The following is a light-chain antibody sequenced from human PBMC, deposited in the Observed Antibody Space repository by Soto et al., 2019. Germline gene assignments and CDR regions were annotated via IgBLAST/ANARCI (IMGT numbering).Light chain of an antibody. CDR3: CSYAGRYLYV. CDR2: DVS. V-gene: IGLV2-11*01. CDR1: SSYVDGNYY. Sequence: QSALTQPRSVSGSPGQSVTISCTGTSSYVDGNYYVSWYQQHPGKAPKLMIYDVSKRPSGVPDRFSGSESGNTASLTISGLQAEDEAHYYCCSYAGRYLYVFGTGTKLTVL. J-gene: IGLJ1*01.